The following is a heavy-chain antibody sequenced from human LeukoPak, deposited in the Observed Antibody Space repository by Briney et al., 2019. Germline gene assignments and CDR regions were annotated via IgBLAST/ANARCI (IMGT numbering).Heavy chain of an antibody. CDR2: IYYSGST. V-gene: IGHV4-59*01. CDR1: GGSISRYY. D-gene: IGHD3-10*01. Sequence: SEILSLTCTVSGGSISRYYWSWIRQPPGKGLEWIGYIYYSGSTNYNPSLKSRVTISVDTSKNHFSLKLGSVTAADTAVYYCARTYGSGSYYNYWGQGTLVTVSS. CDR3: ARTYGSGSYYNY. J-gene: IGHJ4*02.